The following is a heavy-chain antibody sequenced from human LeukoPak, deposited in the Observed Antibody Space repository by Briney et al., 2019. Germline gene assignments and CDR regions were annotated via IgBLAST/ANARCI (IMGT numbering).Heavy chain of an antibody. CDR1: GFSFSDYY. CDR3: AKGHNYGDFFDY. D-gene: IGHD4-17*01. Sequence: GGSLRLSCAASGFSFSDYYMSWIRQAPGKGLECVSYISSSGDSAYYADSVKGRFTIPRDNSKNTLYLQMNSLRAEDTAVYYCAKGHNYGDFFDYWGQGTLVTVSS. J-gene: IGHJ4*02. V-gene: IGHV3-11*01. CDR2: ISSSGDSA.